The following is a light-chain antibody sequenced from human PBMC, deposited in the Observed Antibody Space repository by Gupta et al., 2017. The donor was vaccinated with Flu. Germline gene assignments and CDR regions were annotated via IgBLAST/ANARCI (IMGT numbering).Light chain of an antibody. CDR2: AAS. CDR3: QQSYMTPYT. V-gene: IGKV1-39*01. CDR1: QDLITY. J-gene: IGKJ2*01. Sequence: PSSLSAFVGDTVTITCLASQDLITYLSWYHQRPGRAPILLMYAASTVQGGVPSRFSGSGSGTEFILTISSLQPEDVGTYYCQQSYMTPYTFGQGTKLEIK.